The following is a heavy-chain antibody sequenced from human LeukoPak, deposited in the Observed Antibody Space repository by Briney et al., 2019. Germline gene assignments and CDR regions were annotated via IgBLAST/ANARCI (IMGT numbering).Heavy chain of an antibody. D-gene: IGHD4-11*01. Sequence: PGGSLGLSCAAPGFTFSSYAMHWVRQAPGKGLEWVAAISSSGDRTYFVDSVRGRFTISRDNSKNTFYLQMSSLGVDDTAVYYCAKDSPRISVTGVEYFDHWGQGTLVTVSS. CDR2: ISSSGDRT. CDR3: AKDSPRISVTGVEYFDH. CDR1: GFTFSSYA. V-gene: IGHV3-23*01. J-gene: IGHJ1*01.